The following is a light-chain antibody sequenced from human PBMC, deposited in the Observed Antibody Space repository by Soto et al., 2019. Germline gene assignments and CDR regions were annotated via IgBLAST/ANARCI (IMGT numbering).Light chain of an antibody. Sequence: SVLAQPASVSGSPGQSIAISCTGTSSDVGRYNYVSWFQQHPGKAPKLMIYDVSNRPSGVSDRFSGSKSGNTASLTISGLQAEDEADYYCSSYTSSNTFVFGTGTKVTVL. J-gene: IGLJ1*01. CDR2: DVS. CDR1: SSDVGRYNY. V-gene: IGLV2-14*01. CDR3: SSYTSSNTFV.